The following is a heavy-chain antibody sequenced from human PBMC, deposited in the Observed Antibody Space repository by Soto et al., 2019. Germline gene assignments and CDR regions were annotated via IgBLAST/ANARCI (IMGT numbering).Heavy chain of an antibody. J-gene: IGHJ4*02. CDR1: GYTFTSYA. Sequence: GASVKVSCKASGYTFTSYAMNWVRQAPGQGLEWMGWINTNTGNPTYAQGFTGRFVFSLDTSVSTAYLQICSLKAEDTAVYYCVRWGYGRASDYWGQGTLVTVSS. V-gene: IGHV7-4-1*01. CDR2: INTNTGNP. D-gene: IGHD5-12*01. CDR3: VRWGYGRASDY.